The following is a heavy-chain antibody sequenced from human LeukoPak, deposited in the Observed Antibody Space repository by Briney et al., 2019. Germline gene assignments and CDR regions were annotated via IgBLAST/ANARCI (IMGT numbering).Heavy chain of an antibody. J-gene: IGHJ4*02. D-gene: IGHD2-21*02. CDR2: IYSGGST. V-gene: IGHV3-66*01. Sequence: GGSLRLSCAASGFTVSSNYMSWVRQAPGKGLEWVSVIYSGGSTYYANSVKGRFTISRDNSKNTLYLQMNSLRAEDTAVYYCARGSAYCGGDCYSYWGQGTLVTVSS. CDR1: GFTVSSNY. CDR3: ARGSAYCGGDCYSY.